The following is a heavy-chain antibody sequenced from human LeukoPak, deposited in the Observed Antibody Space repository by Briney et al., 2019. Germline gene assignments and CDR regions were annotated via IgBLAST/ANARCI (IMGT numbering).Heavy chain of an antibody. J-gene: IGHJ4*02. Sequence: SETLSLTCTVSGGSISSYYWSWIRQPPGKGLEWIGYIYYSGSTNYNPSLKSRVTISVDTSKNQFSLKLSSVTAADTAVYYCASQTYYYDSSGYYYEYYFDYWGQGTLVTVSS. CDR1: GGSISSYY. V-gene: IGHV4-59*12. CDR3: ASQTYYYDSSGYYYEYYFDY. D-gene: IGHD3-22*01. CDR2: IYYSGST.